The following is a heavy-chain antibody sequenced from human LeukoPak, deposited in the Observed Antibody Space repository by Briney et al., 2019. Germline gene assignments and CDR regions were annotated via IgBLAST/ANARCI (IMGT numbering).Heavy chain of an antibody. CDR1: GYTFTSYA. Sequence: ASVKVSCKASGYTFTSYAMHWVRQAPGQSLEWMGWIIAGNGNTKYSQKFQARVTIRRDTSASTAYMELSSLRSEDTAVYYCARQNGDSGSYLDDAFDIWGQGTMVTVSS. J-gene: IGHJ3*02. V-gene: IGHV1-3*01. CDR3: ARQNGDSGSYLDDAFDI. D-gene: IGHD1-26*01. CDR2: IIAGNGNT.